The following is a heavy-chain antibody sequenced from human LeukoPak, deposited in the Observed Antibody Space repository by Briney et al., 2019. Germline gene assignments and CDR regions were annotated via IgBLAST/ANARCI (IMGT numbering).Heavy chain of an antibody. CDR1: GFSFSTYT. D-gene: IGHD2-21*02. V-gene: IGHV3-48*02. J-gene: IGHJ3*02. CDR2: ISSSSSRI. Sequence: GGSLRLSCAASGFSFSTYTMNWVRQAPGKGLEWVSYISSSSSRIWYADSVKGRFTISRDNAKNSLYLQMNSLRDVDTAVYYCARGLAYCGGDCYRAFDIWGQGTMVTVSS. CDR3: ARGLAYCGGDCYRAFDI.